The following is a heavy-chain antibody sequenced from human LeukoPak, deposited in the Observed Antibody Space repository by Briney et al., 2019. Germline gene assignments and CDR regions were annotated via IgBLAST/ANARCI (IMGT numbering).Heavy chain of an antibody. J-gene: IGHJ6*04. CDR2: IIPTFGTA. CDR3: AGGTYYYGSGSYYRKRYYYYGMDV. V-gene: IGHV1-69*06. CDR1: GGTFSSYA. Sequence: ASVKVSCKASGGTFSSYAISWVRQAPGQGLEWMGGIIPTFGTANYARKFQGRVTITADKSTSTAYMELSSLRSEDTAVYYCAGGTYYYGSGSYYRKRYYYYGMDVWGKRTTATVSS. D-gene: IGHD3-10*01.